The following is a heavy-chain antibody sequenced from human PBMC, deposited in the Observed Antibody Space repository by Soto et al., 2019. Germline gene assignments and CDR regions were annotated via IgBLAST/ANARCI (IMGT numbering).Heavy chain of an antibody. J-gene: IGHJ4*02. CDR2: MHHSGST. Sequence: QVQLQESGPGLVRPSETLSLTCTVSGVSITSHYWSWIRQSPGKGLEWIAYMHHSGSTNYNPSLKSRVTVSIDTSNSQVSLRLSSVTAADTAVYYCARGFYDSEGDSNPVDNWGQGTLVTVSS. CDR3: ARGFYDSEGDSNPVDN. D-gene: IGHD3-22*01. V-gene: IGHV4-59*08. CDR1: GVSITSHY.